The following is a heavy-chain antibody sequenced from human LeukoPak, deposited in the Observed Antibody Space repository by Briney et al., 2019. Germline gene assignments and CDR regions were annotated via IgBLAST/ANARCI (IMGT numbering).Heavy chain of an antibody. J-gene: IGHJ6*04. V-gene: IGHV3-74*01. CDR2: INSEGTST. Sequence: GGSLRLSCAASGFTFSSYWMHWVRQAPGKGLVWVSRINSEGTSTSYADSVKDPFTISRDNAKNTLYLQMNSLRVEDTAVYYCARGEVRGEIVSTDYGMDVWGKGTTVTVSS. D-gene: IGHD3-10*01. CDR1: GFTFSSYW. CDR3: ARGEVRGEIVSTDYGMDV.